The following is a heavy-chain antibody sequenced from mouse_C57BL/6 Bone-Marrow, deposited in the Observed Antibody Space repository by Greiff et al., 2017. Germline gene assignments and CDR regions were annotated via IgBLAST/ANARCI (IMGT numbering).Heavy chain of an antibody. CDR1: GFTFSSYG. CDR3: ARHKLGGFAY. D-gene: IGHD4-1*01. V-gene: IGHV5-6*01. CDR2: ISSGGSYT. J-gene: IGHJ3*01. Sequence: EVMLVESGGDLVKPGGSLKLSCAASGFTFSSYGMSWVRQTPDKRLEWVATISSGGSYTYYPDSVKGRFTISRDNAKNTLYLQMSSLKSEDTAMYYCARHKLGGFAYWGQGTLVTVSA.